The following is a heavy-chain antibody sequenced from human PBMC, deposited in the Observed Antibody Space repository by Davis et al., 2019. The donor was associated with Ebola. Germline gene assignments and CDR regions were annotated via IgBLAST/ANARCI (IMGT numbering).Heavy chain of an antibody. V-gene: IGHV3-13*01. CDR2: VKSNSDT. Sequence: GGSLRLSCATSGFTFNNYAMTWVRQAPGKGLEWVSVVKSNSDTYYADSVKGRFTISRENAKNSLYLQMNSLRAGDTAVYYCARVAEWLLNWFDPWGQGTLVTVSS. D-gene: IGHD3-3*01. J-gene: IGHJ5*02. CDR1: GFTFNNYA. CDR3: ARVAEWLLNWFDP.